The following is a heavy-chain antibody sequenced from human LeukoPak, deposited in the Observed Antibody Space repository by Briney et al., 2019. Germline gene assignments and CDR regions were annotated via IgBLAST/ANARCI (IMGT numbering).Heavy chain of an antibody. V-gene: IGHV4-59*11. J-gene: IGHJ4*02. Sequence: SETLSLTCTVSGASINNHYWTWIRLSPGKGLEWLGYIHYGGSTKYNPSLKSPVSISIDSSRTQFSLRLSSVTAADTAVYYCARREGATNYWGQGTLVTVSS. CDR1: GASINNHY. CDR3: ARREGATNY. D-gene: IGHD1-26*01. CDR2: IHYGGST.